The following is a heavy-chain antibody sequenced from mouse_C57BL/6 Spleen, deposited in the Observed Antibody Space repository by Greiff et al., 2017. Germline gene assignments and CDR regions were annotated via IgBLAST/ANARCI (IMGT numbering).Heavy chain of an antibody. Sequence: DVKLVESEGGLVQPGSSMKLSCTASGFTFSDYYMAWVRQVPEKGLEWVANINYDGSSTYYLDSLKSRFIISRDNAKNILYLQMSSLKSEDTATXYCARVYGSSPWFAYWGEETLVTVSA. CDR3: ARVYGSSPWFAY. CDR2: INYDGSST. CDR1: GFTFSDYY. J-gene: IGHJ3*01. V-gene: IGHV5-16*01. D-gene: IGHD1-1*01.